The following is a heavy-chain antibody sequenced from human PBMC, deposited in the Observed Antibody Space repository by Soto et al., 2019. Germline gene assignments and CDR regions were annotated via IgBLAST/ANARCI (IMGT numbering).Heavy chain of an antibody. D-gene: IGHD5-12*01. CDR2: ISGSGGST. CDR1: GFTFSSYA. Sequence: EVQLLESGGGLVQPGGSLRLSCAASGFTFSSYAMSWVRQAPGKGLEWVSAISGSGGSTYYADPVKGRFTISRDNSKNTLYLQMNSLRAEDTAVYYCARTPNIVATSGLDCWGQGTLVTVSS. J-gene: IGHJ4*02. CDR3: ARTPNIVATSGLDC. V-gene: IGHV3-23*01.